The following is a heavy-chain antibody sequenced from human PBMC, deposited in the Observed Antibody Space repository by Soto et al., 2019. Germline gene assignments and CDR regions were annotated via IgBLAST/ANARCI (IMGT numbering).Heavy chain of an antibody. CDR3: ATAYCIDGSSCGFDY. V-gene: IGHV3-53*01. J-gene: IGHJ4*02. D-gene: IGHD2-15*01. Sequence: GGSLRLSCAASGFTVSNNYMSWVRQAPGKGLESVSVLYTDGSTYYADSVKGRFTISRDNPKNTLYLQMNSLRVEDTALYYCATAYCIDGSSCGFDYWGQGTLVTVSS. CDR2: LYTDGST. CDR1: GFTVSNNY.